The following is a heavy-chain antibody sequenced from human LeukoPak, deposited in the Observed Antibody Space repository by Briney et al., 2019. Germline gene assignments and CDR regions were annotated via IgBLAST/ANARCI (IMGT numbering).Heavy chain of an antibody. CDR2: IIPILGIA. CDR3: AREGCDYGDYDYYYGMDV. CDR1: GGTFSSYA. J-gene: IGHJ6*02. V-gene: IGHV1-69*04. D-gene: IGHD4-17*01. Sequence: ASVKVSCKASGGTFSSYAISWVRQAPGQGLEWMGRIIPILGIANYAQKFQGRVTITADKSTSTAYMELSSLRSEDTAVYYCAREGCDYGDYDYYYGMDVWGQGTTVTVSS.